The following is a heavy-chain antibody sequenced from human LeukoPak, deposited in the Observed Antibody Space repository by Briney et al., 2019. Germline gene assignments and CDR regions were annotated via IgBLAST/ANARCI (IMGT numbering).Heavy chain of an antibody. CDR1: AFTVSSNC. D-gene: IGHD6-19*01. CDR3: ARVAVEGREFFQH. V-gene: IGHV3-66*02. CDR2: IYTAGNT. Sequence: AGGSLRLSCTASAFTVSSNCMSWVRQAPGKGLEWVSLIYTAGNTYYADSVRGRFTISRDISKNTLYLQMNSLRIDDTAVYYCARVAVEGREFFQHWGQGTLVTVSS. J-gene: IGHJ1*01.